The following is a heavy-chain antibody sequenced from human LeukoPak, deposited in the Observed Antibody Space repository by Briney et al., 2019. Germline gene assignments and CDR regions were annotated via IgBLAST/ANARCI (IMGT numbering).Heavy chain of an antibody. Sequence: GGSLRLSCAASGFSFSSYAMTWVRQAPGKGLECVSLISGSGDNTYYAGSVRGRFTISRDNSKNMLYLQMNSLRADETAVYYCGKDRGTSGYSDVEYWGQGTLVTVPS. V-gene: IGHV3-23*01. CDR1: GFSFSSYA. CDR2: ISGSGDNT. J-gene: IGHJ4*02. CDR3: GKDRGTSGYSDVEY. D-gene: IGHD3-22*01.